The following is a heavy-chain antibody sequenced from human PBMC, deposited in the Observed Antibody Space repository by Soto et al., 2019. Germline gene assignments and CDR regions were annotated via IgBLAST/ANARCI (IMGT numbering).Heavy chain of an antibody. CDR1: GGSISSYY. CDR2: IYYSGST. D-gene: IGHD4-17*01. J-gene: IGHJ6*02. CDR3: ARARYGDYGYGMEV. Sequence: SETLSLTCTVSGGSISSYYWSWIRQPPGKGLEWIGYIYYSGSTNYNPSLKSRVTISVDTSKNQFSLKLSSVTAADTAVYYCARARYGDYGYGMEVWGQGTTVTVSS. V-gene: IGHV4-59*01.